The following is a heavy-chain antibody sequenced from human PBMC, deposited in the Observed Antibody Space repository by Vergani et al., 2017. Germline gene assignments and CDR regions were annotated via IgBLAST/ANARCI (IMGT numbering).Heavy chain of an antibody. CDR1: GFTFSSYA. Sequence: QVQLVESGGGVVQPGRSLRLSCAASGFTFSSYAMHWVRQAPGKGLEWVAVISYDGSNKYYADSVKGRFTISRDNSKNTLYLQMNSLRAEDTAVYYCARCIAAAHICSEYFQNWGQGTLVTVSS. CDR3: ARCIAAAHICSEYFQN. V-gene: IGHV3-30*04. D-gene: IGHD6-13*01. J-gene: IGHJ1*01. CDR2: ISYDGSNK.